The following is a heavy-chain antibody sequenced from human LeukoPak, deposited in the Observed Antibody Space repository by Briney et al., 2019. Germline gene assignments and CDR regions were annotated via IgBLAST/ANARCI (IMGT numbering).Heavy chain of an antibody. CDR1: GFTFDDYG. J-gene: IGHJ4*02. CDR2: IKQDGSEK. D-gene: IGHD2-2*01. Sequence: GGSLRLSCAASGFTFDDYGMSWVRQAPGKGLEWVANIKQDGSEKYYVDSVKGRFTISRDNAKNSLYLQMNSLRAEDTAVYYCARAQPRFCSITSCSFDSWGQGTLVTVSS. V-gene: IGHV3-7*01. CDR3: ARAQPRFCSITSCSFDS.